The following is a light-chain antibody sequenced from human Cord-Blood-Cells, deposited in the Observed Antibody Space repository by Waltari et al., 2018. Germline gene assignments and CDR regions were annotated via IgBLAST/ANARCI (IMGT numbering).Light chain of an antibody. Sequence: DIQMTQSPSSLSEFVVTRVTITCRASQGISNYLAWYQQKPVKSPKLLIYAASTLQSGVPSRFSGSGSGTDFTLTISSLQPEDVATYYCQQYNSAPYTFGQGTKLEIK. J-gene: IGKJ2*01. CDR3: QQYNSAPYT. CDR2: AAS. CDR1: QGISNY. V-gene: IGKV1-27*01.